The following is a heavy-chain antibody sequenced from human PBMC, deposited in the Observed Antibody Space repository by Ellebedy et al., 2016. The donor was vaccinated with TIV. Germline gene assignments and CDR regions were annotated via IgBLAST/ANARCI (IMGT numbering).Heavy chain of an antibody. V-gene: IGHV5-10-1*01. Sequence: GESLKISCQGFEFDFPTYWITWVRQMPGKGLEWVGWIGCSDSYNDYRPPFQGHGTISADKASSTAYLQWISLRASDTATYYCAGGDAGPYYYGMDVWGQGTTVIVSS. CDR1: EFDFPTYW. CDR3: AGGDAGPYYYGMDV. CDR2: IGCSDSYN. J-gene: IGHJ6*02. D-gene: IGHD3-16*01.